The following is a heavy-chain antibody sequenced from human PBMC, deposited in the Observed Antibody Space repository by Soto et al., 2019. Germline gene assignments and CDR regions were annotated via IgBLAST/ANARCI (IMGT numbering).Heavy chain of an antibody. J-gene: IGHJ4*02. CDR2: ISSSSSYI. V-gene: IGHV3-21*01. CDR3: ARDLDTWNYLDY. D-gene: IGHD1-7*01. Sequence: GGSLRLSCAASGFTFSSYSMNWVRQAPGKGLEWVSSISSSSSYIYYADSVKGRFTISRDNAKNSLYLQMNSLRAEDTAVYYCARDLDTWNYLDYWGQGTLVTVSS. CDR1: GFTFSSYS.